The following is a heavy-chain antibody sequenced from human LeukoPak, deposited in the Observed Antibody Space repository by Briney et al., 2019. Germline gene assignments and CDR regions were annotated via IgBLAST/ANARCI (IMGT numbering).Heavy chain of an antibody. CDR1: GFTFSSYA. Sequence: GGSLRLSCAASGFTFSSYAMSWVRQAPGKGLEWVSAISGSGGSTYYADSVKGRFTISRDNSKNTLYLQMNSLRAEDTAVYYCAKDNHSCDFWSGYWPRYYYYGMDAWGQGTTVTVSS. D-gene: IGHD3-3*01. V-gene: IGHV3-23*01. CDR3: AKDNHSCDFWSGYWPRYYYYGMDA. CDR2: ISGSGGST. J-gene: IGHJ6*02.